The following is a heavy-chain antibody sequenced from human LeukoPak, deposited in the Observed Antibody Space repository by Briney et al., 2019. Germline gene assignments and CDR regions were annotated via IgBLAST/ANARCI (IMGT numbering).Heavy chain of an antibody. CDR1: GFTLSRSW. V-gene: IGHV3-7*05. CDR3: ARAYQTDY. Sequence: GGSLRLSCAASGFTLSRSWMSWVRQAPGKGLEWVANINQDGSEKNYVDSVKGRFTISRDNAKNSLYLQMNSLRAEDTAVYYCARAYQTDYWGQGTLSPSPQ. CDR2: INQDGSEK. D-gene: IGHD2-2*01. J-gene: IGHJ4*02.